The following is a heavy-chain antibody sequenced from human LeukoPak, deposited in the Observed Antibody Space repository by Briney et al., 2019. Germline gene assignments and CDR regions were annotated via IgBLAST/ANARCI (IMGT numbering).Heavy chain of an antibody. V-gene: IGHV3-48*02. CDR3: ARDSRFGKLLIPYFDY. CDR1: GFTFSNYN. D-gene: IGHD3-10*01. J-gene: IGHJ4*02. CDR2: ITSRSSSI. Sequence: GGSLRLSCAASGFTFSNYNMNWVCQAPGKGLEWVSYITSRSSSIYYADYVKGRFTISRDNAQNSLYLQMNSLRDEDTAVYYCARDSRFGKLLIPYFDYWGQGTLVTVSS.